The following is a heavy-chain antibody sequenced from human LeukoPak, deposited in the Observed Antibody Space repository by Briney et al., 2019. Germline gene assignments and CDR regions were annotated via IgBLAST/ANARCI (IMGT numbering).Heavy chain of an antibody. Sequence: GGSLRLSCAASGFTFSSCEMNWVRQAPGKGLEWVSYISDRGSPIYYADSVKGRFTISRDNAKNSLYLQMNSLRAEDTAVYYCVRVAALDPDYWRQGTLVTVSS. CDR1: GFTFSSCE. V-gene: IGHV3-48*03. CDR3: VRVAALDPDY. D-gene: IGHD6-25*01. CDR2: ISDRGSPI. J-gene: IGHJ4*02.